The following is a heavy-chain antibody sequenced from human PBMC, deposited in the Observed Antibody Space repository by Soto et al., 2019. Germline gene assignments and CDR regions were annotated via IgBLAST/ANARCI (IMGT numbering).Heavy chain of an antibody. V-gene: IGHV1-69*02. J-gene: IGHJ6*03. CDR3: ARGELGYCSSTSCKNPYYYYYMDV. D-gene: IGHD2-2*01. CDR1: GGTFSSYT. Sequence: SVKVSCKASGGTFSSYTISWVRQAPGQGLEWMGRIIPILGIANYAQKFQGRVTITADKSTSTAYMELSSLRSEDTAVYYCARGELGYCSSTSCKNPYYYYYMDVWGKGTKVTVSS. CDR2: IIPILGIA.